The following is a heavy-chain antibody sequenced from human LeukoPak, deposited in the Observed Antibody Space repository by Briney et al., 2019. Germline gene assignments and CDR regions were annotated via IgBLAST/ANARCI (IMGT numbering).Heavy chain of an antibody. CDR1: GFTFSSYS. V-gene: IGHV3-48*04. J-gene: IGHJ3*02. CDR3: TRGTYYHGSGDAFDI. CDR2: IRSGGSPI. Sequence: GGPLRLSCAASGFTFSSYSMNWVRQAPGKGLEWVSYIRSGGSPIYYADSVKGRFTISRDNAKDSLYLQMNSLRAEDTAVYYCTRGTYYHGSGDAFDIWGQGTMVTVSS. D-gene: IGHD3-10*01.